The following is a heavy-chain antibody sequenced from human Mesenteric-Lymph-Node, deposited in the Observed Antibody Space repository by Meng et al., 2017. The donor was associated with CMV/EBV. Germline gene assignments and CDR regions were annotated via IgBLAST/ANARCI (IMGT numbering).Heavy chain of an antibody. CDR2: ISSSSSYI. CDR1: GFTFSSYD. CDR3: ARATDYSSSWYTLDY. Sequence: GGSLRLSCAASGFTFSSYDMNWVRQAPGKGLEWVSSISSSSSYIYYADSVKGRFTISRDNAKNSLYLQMNSLRAEDTAVYYCARATDYSSSWYTLDYWGQGTLVTVSS. V-gene: IGHV3-21*01. J-gene: IGHJ4*02. D-gene: IGHD6-13*01.